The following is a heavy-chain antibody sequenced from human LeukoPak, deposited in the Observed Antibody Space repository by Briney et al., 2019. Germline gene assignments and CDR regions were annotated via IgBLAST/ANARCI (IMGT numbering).Heavy chain of an antibody. CDR3: ANHYFDL. CDR1: GGSISSYY. Sequence: SETLSLTCTVSGGSISSYYWSWIRQPPGKGLEWIGYIYYSGSTNYNPSLKSRVTISVDTSKNQFSLKLSSVTPEDTAVYYCANHYFDLWGRGTLVTVSS. CDR2: IYYSGST. V-gene: IGHV4-59*12. J-gene: IGHJ2*01.